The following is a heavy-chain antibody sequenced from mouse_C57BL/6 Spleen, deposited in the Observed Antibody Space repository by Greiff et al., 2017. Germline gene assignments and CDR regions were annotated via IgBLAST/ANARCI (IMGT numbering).Heavy chain of an antibody. CDR3: ARGDGYYFSMDY. J-gene: IGHJ4*01. CDR2: IYPGSGST. V-gene: IGHV1-55*01. Sequence: QVQLQQPGAELVKPGASVKMSCKASGYTFTSYWITWVKQRPGQGLEWIGDIYPGSGSTNYNEKFTSKATLTVDTSSSTAYMQLSSLTSEDSAVYYCARGDGYYFSMDYWGQGTSVTVSS. D-gene: IGHD2-3*01. CDR1: GYTFTSYW.